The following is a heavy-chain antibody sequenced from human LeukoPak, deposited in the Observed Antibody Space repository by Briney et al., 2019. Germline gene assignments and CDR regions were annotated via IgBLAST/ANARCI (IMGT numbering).Heavy chain of an antibody. J-gene: IGHJ4*02. CDR1: GYTFTSYY. D-gene: IGHD2-21*02. CDR3: ARDPVVVTATPMFDY. CDR2: INPSGGST. Sequence: ASVKVSCKASGYTFTSYYMHWVRQAPGQGLEWMGIINPSGGSTSYAQKLQGRVTMTRDTTTSTVYMELSSLRSEDTAVYYCARDPVVVTATPMFDYWGQGTLVTVSS. V-gene: IGHV1-46*01.